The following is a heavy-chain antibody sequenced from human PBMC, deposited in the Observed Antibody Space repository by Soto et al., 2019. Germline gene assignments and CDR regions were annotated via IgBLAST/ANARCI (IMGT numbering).Heavy chain of an antibody. V-gene: IGHV4-39*01. CDR2: IYYSGST. Sequence: SSETLALTCTVSGGSISSSSYYWGWIRQPPGKGLEWIGSIYYSGSTYYNPSLKSRVTISVDTSKNQFSLKLSSVTAADTAVYYCARHTYDLDYWGQGTLVTVSS. J-gene: IGHJ4*02. CDR1: GGSISSSSYY. D-gene: IGHD3-3*01. CDR3: ARHTYDLDY.